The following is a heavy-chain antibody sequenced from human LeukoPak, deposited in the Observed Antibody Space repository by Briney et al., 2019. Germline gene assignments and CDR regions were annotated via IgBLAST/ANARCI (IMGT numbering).Heavy chain of an antibody. D-gene: IGHD5-18*01. CDR3: ARSQNSYDFFDY. Sequence: KASETLSLTCTVSGGSISYYYWTWIRQPPGKGLGWIGSIYYSGSTNYNPSLKSRVTISVDTSNNQFSLKLSSVTAADTAMYYCARSQNSYDFFDYWGQGTLVTVSS. V-gene: IGHV4-59*08. CDR2: IYYSGST. CDR1: GGSISYYY. J-gene: IGHJ4*02.